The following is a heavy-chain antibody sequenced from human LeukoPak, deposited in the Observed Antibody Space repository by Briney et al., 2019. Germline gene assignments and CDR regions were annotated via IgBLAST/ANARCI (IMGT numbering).Heavy chain of an antibody. J-gene: IGHJ4*02. CDR3: ARAVVVGGYYRVYFDY. CDR2: INPNSGVT. CDR1: GYTFTGYY. D-gene: IGHD3-3*01. Sequence: ASVRVSCEASGYTFTGYYMYWVRQAPGQGLEWLGWINPNSGVTSYVQKLQGRVTMTRDTSISTAYMELSRLTSDDTAVYYCARAVVVGGYYRVYFDYLAREPWSPSPQ. V-gene: IGHV1-2*02.